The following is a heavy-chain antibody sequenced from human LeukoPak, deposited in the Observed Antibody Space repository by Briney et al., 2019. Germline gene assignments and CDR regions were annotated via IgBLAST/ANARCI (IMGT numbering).Heavy chain of an antibody. J-gene: IGHJ4*02. V-gene: IGHV1-69*05. Sequence: SVKVSCKASGGTFSSYAISWVRQAPGQGLEWMGGIIPIFGTANYAQKFQGRVTITRDTSTSTVYMELSSLRSEDTAVYYCARDLYDSSGSYPDYWGQGTLVTVSS. CDR2: IIPIFGTA. CDR1: GGTFSSYA. D-gene: IGHD3-22*01. CDR3: ARDLYDSSGSYPDY.